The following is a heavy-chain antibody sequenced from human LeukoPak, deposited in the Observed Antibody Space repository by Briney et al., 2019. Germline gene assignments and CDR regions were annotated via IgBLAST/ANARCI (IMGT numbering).Heavy chain of an antibody. CDR1: GFTFSSYG. Sequence: GGSLRLSCAASGFTFSSYGMHWVRQAPGKGLEWLAFIRYDGSNKYYADSVKGRFTISRDNSKNTLYVQMNSLRAEDTAVYYCARGSFLITFGGLIVWGQGTLATVSS. CDR3: ARGSFLITFGGLIV. D-gene: IGHD3-16*02. J-gene: IGHJ4*02. V-gene: IGHV3-30*02. CDR2: IRYDGSNK.